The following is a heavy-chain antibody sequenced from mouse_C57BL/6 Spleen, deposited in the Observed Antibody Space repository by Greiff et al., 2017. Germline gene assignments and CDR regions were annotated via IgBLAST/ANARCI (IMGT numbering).Heavy chain of an antibody. V-gene: IGHV1-80*01. D-gene: IGHD2-1*01. CDR3: ARDGNYVRAMDY. Sequence: QVQLQQSGAELVKPGASVKISCKASGYAFSSYWMNWVKQRPGKGLEWIGQIYPGDGDTNYNGKFKGKATLTADKSSSTAYMQLSSLTSEDSAVYFCARDGNYVRAMDYWGQGTSVTVSS. CDR2: IYPGDGDT. J-gene: IGHJ4*01. CDR1: GYAFSSYW.